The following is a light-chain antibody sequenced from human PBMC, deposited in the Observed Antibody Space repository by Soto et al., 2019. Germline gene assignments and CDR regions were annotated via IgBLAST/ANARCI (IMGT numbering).Light chain of an antibody. CDR2: WAS. V-gene: IGKV4-1*01. CDR3: QQYYSTPPT. Sequence: DIVMTQSPDSLAMSLGERATINCKSSRSVLYSSNNKNYLVWYQQKSGQPPKLLISWASIRESGVPDRFSGSGSGTDFTLTISSLQAEDVAVYYCQQYYSTPPTFGQGTKVEIK. CDR1: RSVLYSSNNKNY. J-gene: IGKJ1*01.